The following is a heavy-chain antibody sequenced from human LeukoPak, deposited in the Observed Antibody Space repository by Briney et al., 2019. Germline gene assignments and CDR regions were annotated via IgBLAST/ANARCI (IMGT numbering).Heavy chain of an antibody. CDR3: ARVVIAAAGTGWFDP. J-gene: IGHJ5*02. V-gene: IGHV4-34*01. CDR1: GGSFSGYY. D-gene: IGHD6-13*01. Sequence: SETLSLTCAVYGGSFSGYYWSWIRQPPGKGLEWIGEINHSGSTNYNPSLKSRVTISVDTSKNPFSLKLSSVTAADTAVYYCARVVIAAAGTGWFDPWGQGTLVTVSS. CDR2: INHSGST.